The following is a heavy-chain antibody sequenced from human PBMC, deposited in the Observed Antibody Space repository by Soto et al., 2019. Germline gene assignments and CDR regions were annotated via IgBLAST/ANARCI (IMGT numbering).Heavy chain of an antibody. V-gene: IGHV1-69*12. J-gene: IGHJ6*02. CDR3: ASAWGPSYCYGMDV. CDR2: IIPIFGTA. D-gene: IGHD3-16*01. Sequence: QVQLVQSGAEVKKPGSSVKVSCKASGGTFSSYAISWVRQAPGQGLEWMGGIIPIFGTADYAQKFQGRVANTADASTRTAYMELSSLRSEDTGVYFCASAWGPSYCYGMDVWGQGATVTVSS. CDR1: GGTFSSYA.